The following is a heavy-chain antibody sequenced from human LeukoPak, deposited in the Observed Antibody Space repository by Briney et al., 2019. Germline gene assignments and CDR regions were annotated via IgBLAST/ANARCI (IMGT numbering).Heavy chain of an antibody. CDR2: IYYSGTT. CDR3: ARVTGRRYYDSSGYHRGTFDY. J-gene: IGHJ4*02. Sequence: NSSETLSLTCTVSGGSISNYYWSWIRQPPGKGLEWIGYIYYSGTTNYNPSLKSRVTISVDTSKNQFSLKLSSVTAADTAVYYCARVTGRRYYDSSGYHRGTFDYWGQGTLVTVSS. CDR1: GGSISNYY. V-gene: IGHV4-59*01. D-gene: IGHD3-22*01.